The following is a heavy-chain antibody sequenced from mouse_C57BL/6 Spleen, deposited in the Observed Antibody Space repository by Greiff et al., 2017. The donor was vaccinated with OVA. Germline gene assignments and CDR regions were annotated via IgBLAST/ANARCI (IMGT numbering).Heavy chain of an antibody. CDR2: IYPGDGAT. J-gene: IGHJ4*01. CDR1: CYAFRTSW. CDR3: ARDYYGSAYAMDY. V-gene: IGHV1-82*01. Sequence: QVQLQPSGPVLVPPGASVTISCTASCYAFRTSWLHLLQPRPGQVLAWIGRIYPGDGATNYNGTFKGNATLTADKSSSTAYMQLSSLTSEDSAVYFCARDYYGSAYAMDYWGQGTSVTVSS. D-gene: IGHD1-1*01.